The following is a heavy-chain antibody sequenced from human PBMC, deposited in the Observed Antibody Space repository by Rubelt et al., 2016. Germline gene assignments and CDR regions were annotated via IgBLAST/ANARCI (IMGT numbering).Heavy chain of an antibody. V-gene: IGHV1-18*01. CDR1: GYTFTSYG. CDR2: INAGNGDT. CDR3: ARGGRDDGY. Sequence: QVQLVQSGAEVKKPGASVKVSCKASGYTFTSYGISWVRQAPGQRLEWMGWINAGNGDTKNSSKVQGRVTSTRDTSARKAYMELRSLRSDDTAVYDCARGGRDDGYWGQGTLVTVSS. D-gene: IGHD3-16*01. J-gene: IGHJ4*02.